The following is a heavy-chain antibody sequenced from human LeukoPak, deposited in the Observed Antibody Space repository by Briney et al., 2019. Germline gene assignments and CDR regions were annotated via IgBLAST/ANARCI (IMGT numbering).Heavy chain of an antibody. J-gene: IGHJ4*02. CDR2: ISSDGSSR. Sequence: GGSLRLSCAASGFPFNSHWMHWVRQAPGKGLVWVSRISSDGSSRSCADSVKGRFTISRDNAKNSLYLQMNSLRAEDTAVYYCAGGPVALCSGSCSPKPTFDYWGQGTLVTVSS. CDR1: GFPFNSHW. V-gene: IGHV3-74*01. D-gene: IGHD2-15*01. CDR3: AGGPVALCSGSCSPKPTFDY.